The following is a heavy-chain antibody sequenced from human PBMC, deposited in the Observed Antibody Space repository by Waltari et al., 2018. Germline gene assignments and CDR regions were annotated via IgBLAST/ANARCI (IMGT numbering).Heavy chain of an antibody. V-gene: IGHV3-53*01. CDR3: ARDRYYDSSGYGISLDY. J-gene: IGHJ4*02. Sequence: EVQLVESGGGLIQPGGSLRLSCAASGFTVSSNYMSWVRQAPGKGLEWVSVIYSGGSTYYADSVKGRFTISRDNSKNTLYLQMNSLRAEDTAVYYYARDRYYDSSGYGISLDYWGQGTLVTVSS. D-gene: IGHD3-22*01. CDR2: IYSGGST. CDR1: GFTVSSNY.